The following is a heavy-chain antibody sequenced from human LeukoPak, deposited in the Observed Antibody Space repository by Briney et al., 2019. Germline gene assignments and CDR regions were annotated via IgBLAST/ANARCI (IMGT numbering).Heavy chain of an antibody. J-gene: IGHJ4*02. Sequence: ASVKVSCKASGYTFTSYDINWVRQAPGQGLEWMGWISAYNGNTNYAQKLQGRVTMTTDTSTSTAYMELRSLRSDDTAVYYCARDGTAGRGWYPSFDYWGQGTLVTVSS. D-gene: IGHD6-19*01. CDR2: ISAYNGNT. CDR1: GYTFTSYD. CDR3: ARDGTAGRGWYPSFDY. V-gene: IGHV1-18*01.